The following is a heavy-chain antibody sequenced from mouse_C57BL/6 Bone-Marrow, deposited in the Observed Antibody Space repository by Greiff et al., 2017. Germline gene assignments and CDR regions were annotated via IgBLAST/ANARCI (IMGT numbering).Heavy chain of an antibody. Sequence: VQVVESGAELVRPGTSVKVSCKASGYAFTNYLIEWVKQRPGQGLEWIGVINPGSGGTNYNEKFKGKATLTADKSSSTAYMQLSSLTSEDSAVYFCARWGYYGRGYFDYWGQGTTLTVSS. CDR2: INPGSGGT. V-gene: IGHV1-54*01. J-gene: IGHJ2*01. D-gene: IGHD1-1*01. CDR3: ARWGYYGRGYFDY. CDR1: GYAFTNYL.